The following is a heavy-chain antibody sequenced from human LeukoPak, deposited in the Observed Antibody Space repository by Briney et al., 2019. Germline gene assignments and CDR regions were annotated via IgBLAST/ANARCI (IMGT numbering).Heavy chain of an antibody. CDR1: GGSISSGSYY. Sequence: SQTLSLTCTVSGGSISSGSYYWSWIRQPAGKGLEWIGRIYTSGSTNYNPSLKSRVTISVDTSKNQFSLKLSSVTAADTAVYYCARYSSSSVGPYYFDYWGQGTLVTVSS. CDR2: IYTSGST. V-gene: IGHV4-61*02. CDR3: ARYSSSSVGPYYFDY. D-gene: IGHD6-6*01. J-gene: IGHJ4*02.